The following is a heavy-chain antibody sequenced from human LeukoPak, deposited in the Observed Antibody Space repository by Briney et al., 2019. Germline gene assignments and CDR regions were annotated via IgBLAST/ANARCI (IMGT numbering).Heavy chain of an antibody. J-gene: IGHJ5*02. Sequence: AGGSLRLSCAASGFTFSSYGIHWVRQAPGKGLEWVAFILYDGSNKYYADSVKGRFTISIDNSKNTLYLQMDSLRADDTAVYYCAKDRIAVRPGWFDPWGQGTLVTVSS. V-gene: IGHV3-30*02. CDR3: AKDRIAVRPGWFDP. CDR1: GFTFSSYG. D-gene: IGHD6-6*01. CDR2: ILYDGSNK.